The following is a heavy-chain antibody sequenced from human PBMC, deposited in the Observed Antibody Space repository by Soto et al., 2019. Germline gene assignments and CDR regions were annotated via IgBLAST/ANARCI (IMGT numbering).Heavy chain of an antibody. V-gene: IGHV4-59*01. J-gene: IGHJ5*02. CDR2: IYYSGST. Sequence: SETLSLTCTVSGGSISSYYWSWIRQPPWKGLEWIGYIYYSGSTNYNPSLKSRVTISVDTSKNQFSLKLSSVTAADTAVYYCARVLCGGDCVGGDWFDPWGQGTLVTVSS. D-gene: IGHD2-21*02. CDR1: GGSISSYY. CDR3: ARVLCGGDCVGGDWFDP.